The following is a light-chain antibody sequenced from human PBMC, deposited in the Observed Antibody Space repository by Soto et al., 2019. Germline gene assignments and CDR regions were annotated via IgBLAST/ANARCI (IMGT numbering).Light chain of an antibody. Sequence: QTVVTQPPSVSGDPGQRVTISCTGSSSNIGAGYDVHWYQQLPGTAPKLLIYGNSNRPSGVPDRFSGSKSGTSASLAITGLQAEDEADYYCQSYDSSLSGSVVFGGGTKLTVL. J-gene: IGLJ2*01. V-gene: IGLV1-40*01. CDR3: QSYDSSLSGSVV. CDR2: GNS. CDR1: SSNIGAGYD.